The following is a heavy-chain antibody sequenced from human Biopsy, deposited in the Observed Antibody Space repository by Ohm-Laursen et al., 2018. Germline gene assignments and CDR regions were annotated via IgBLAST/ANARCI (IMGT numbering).Heavy chain of an antibody. CDR1: GGSISSDY. CDR3: ARLYRLDDYWNDDPPDAFDV. V-gene: IGHV4-59*01. D-gene: IGHD3-3*01. J-gene: IGHJ3*01. Sequence: SQTLSLTCTVSGGSISSDYWSWIRQPPGKGLEWIGYISNRGSTNYNPSLRGRVTISVDTSKKQFSLKLTSVTVVDTAVFFCARLYRLDDYWNDDPPDAFDVWGQGTMVTVSS. CDR2: ISNRGST.